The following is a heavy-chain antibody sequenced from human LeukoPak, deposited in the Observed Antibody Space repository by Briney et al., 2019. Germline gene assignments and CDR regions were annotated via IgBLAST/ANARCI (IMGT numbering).Heavy chain of an antibody. V-gene: IGHV1-69*13. J-gene: IGHJ4*02. CDR3: ARDSDYGDYFDY. CDR1: GYTFTTYY. Sequence: SVKVSCKASGYTFTTYYMHWVRQAPGQGLEWMGGIIPIFGTANYAQKFQGRVTITADESTSTAYMELSSLRSEDTAVYYCARDSDYGDYFDYWGQGTLVTVSS. CDR2: IIPIFGTA. D-gene: IGHD4-17*01.